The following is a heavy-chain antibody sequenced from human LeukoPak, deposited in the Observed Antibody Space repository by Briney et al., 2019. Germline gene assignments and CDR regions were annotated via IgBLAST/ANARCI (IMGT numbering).Heavy chain of an antibody. CDR2: IGSGGRTI. CDR3: ARGGIYYDGSGWDY. CDR1: RFTLSSYE. D-gene: IGHD3-22*01. V-gene: IGHV3-48*03. Sequence: GGSLRLSCAASRFTLSSYEMNWVRQAPGKGLEWVSYIGSGGRTIYYADSVKGRFTTSRDNAKNSLYLQMNSLRAEDTAVYYCARGGIYYDGSGWDYWGQGALVTVSS. J-gene: IGHJ4*02.